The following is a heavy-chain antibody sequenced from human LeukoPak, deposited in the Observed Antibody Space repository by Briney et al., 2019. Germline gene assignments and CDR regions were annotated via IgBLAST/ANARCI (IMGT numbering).Heavy chain of an antibody. Sequence: SETLSLTCTVSGASISNGDYYWGWSRQPPGKGLEWIGIIYYNGRTYYNPSLKSRVTISVDTSKNQFSLNLISVTAADTAVYYCARETGITIFGALDYWGQGTLVTVSS. V-gene: IGHV4-39*07. J-gene: IGHJ4*02. CDR2: IYYNGRT. D-gene: IGHD3-3*01. CDR1: GASISNGDYY. CDR3: ARETGITIFGALDY.